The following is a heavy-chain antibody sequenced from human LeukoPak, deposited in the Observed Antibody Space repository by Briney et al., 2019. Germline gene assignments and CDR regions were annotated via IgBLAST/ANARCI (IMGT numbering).Heavy chain of an antibody. CDR2: ISWNSGSI. V-gene: IGHV3-9*01. Sequence: GGSLRLSCAASGFTFDDYAMHWVRQAPGKGLEWVSGISWNSGSIGYADSVKGRFTISRDNSKNTLYLQMNSLRAEDTALYYCAKVRSGSYYDYFDYWGQGTLVTVSS. CDR3: AKVRSGSYYDYFDY. J-gene: IGHJ4*02. CDR1: GFTFDDYA. D-gene: IGHD1-26*01.